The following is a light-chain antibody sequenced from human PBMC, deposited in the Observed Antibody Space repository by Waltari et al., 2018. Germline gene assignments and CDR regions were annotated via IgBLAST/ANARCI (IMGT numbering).Light chain of an antibody. J-gene: IGKJ4*01. CDR3: QQYYTYPLT. V-gene: IGKV1-5*03. Sequence: DIQMTQSPSTLSASVGDRVTITCRASQSISSWLAWYQQKPGKAPKLLIYKASTLEGGVPSRFSGIGSGTDFTLNISSLQPDDSAAYYCQQYYTYPLTFGGGTKVEIK. CDR2: KAS. CDR1: QSISSW.